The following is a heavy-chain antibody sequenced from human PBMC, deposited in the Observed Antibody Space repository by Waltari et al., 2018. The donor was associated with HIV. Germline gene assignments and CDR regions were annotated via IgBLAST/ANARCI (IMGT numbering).Heavy chain of an antibody. CDR3: AKGGYDYGDYSYFDY. CDR2: ITVDGKKK. D-gene: IGHD4-17*01. J-gene: IGHJ4*02. Sequence: QVQLVESGGGVVQPGWSLRLSCEASGFAFSNYGIHWLRQAPGKGVECVGIITVDGKKKFYADSVKGRITVTRDNSKNTLYLHMESLRGEDTAVYYCAKGGYDYGDYSYFDYWGQGTLVTVSA. CDR1: GFAFSNYG. V-gene: IGHV3-30*18.